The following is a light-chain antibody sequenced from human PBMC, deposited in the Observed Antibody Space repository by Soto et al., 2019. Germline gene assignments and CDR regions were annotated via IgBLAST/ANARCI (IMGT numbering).Light chain of an antibody. CDR2: DVT. CDR3: SSFTGSSHV. Sequence: SVLTQPASVYGSPVQSITITCTATSSDVGNNNYVSWYQHNPGRAPKVMICDVTNRPPGVSNRFSGSKSGNTASLTISGLQAEDEADYYCSSFTGSSHVFGTGTKSPS. J-gene: IGLJ1*01. CDR1: SSDVGNNNY. V-gene: IGLV2-14*03.